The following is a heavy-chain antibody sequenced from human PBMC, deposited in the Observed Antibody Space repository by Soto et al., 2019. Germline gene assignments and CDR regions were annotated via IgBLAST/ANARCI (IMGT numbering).Heavy chain of an antibody. D-gene: IGHD6-13*01. V-gene: IGHV2-5*02. J-gene: IGHJ4*02. Sequence: QITLKESGPTLVKPTQTLTLTCTFSGFSVSTSGMGVGWIRQPPGKALEWLAHIYWDDDKRYSPSLKNRLTIIKDTSKNQVVLTMTNMDPVDTATYYCAHSKRSLFDHWGQGTLVTGSS. CDR1: GFSVSTSGMG. CDR2: IYWDDDK. CDR3: AHSKRSLFDH.